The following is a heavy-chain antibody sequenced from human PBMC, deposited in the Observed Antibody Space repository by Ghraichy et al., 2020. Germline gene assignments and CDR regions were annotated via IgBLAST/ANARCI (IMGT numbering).Heavy chain of an antibody. J-gene: IGHJ6*02. CDR3: AKDPNYYYGMDV. V-gene: IGHV3-23*01. CDR2: ISGSGGST. CDR1: GFTFSSYA. Sequence: LSLTCAASGFTFSSYAMSWVRQAPGKGLEWVSAISGSGGSTYYADSVKGRFTISRDNSKNTLYLQMNSLRAEDTAVYYCAKDPNYYYGMDVWGQGTTITVSS.